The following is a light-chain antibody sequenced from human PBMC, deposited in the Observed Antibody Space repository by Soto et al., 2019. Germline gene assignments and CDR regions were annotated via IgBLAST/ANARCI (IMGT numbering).Light chain of an antibody. CDR1: QSISSW. V-gene: IGKV1-5*03. Sequence: DIQMNQSPSTLSASVGARVTITCRASQSISSWLAWYQQKPGKAPKLLIYKASILESGVPSRFSGSGSGADFTLTISSLQPEDFATYYCQQTNSLPRTFGGGTKVDIK. CDR2: KAS. CDR3: QQTNSLPRT. J-gene: IGKJ4*01.